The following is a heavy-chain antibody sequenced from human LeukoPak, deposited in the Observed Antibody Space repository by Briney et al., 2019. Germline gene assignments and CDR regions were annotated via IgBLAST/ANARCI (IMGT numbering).Heavy chain of an antibody. CDR1: GYTFSTYE. Sequence: ASVKVSCKTSGYTFSTYEINWVRQAAGQGLEWMGWMHPNSGDTDYAQKFQGRFTISRDDSTSIAYLQMNSLTTEDTAVYYCSRGSGWLSVYWGQGTLVTVSS. CDR3: SRGSGWLSVY. CDR2: MHPNSGDT. J-gene: IGHJ4*02. D-gene: IGHD6-19*01. V-gene: IGHV1-8*01.